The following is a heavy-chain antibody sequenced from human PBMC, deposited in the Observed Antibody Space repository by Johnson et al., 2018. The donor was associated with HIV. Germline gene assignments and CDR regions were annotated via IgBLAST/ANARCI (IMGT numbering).Heavy chain of an antibody. D-gene: IGHD3-22*01. CDR3: VRDRGTVVIWSDAFDM. V-gene: IGHV3-11*04. Sequence: QVPLVESGGGFVKPGGSLRLSCAVSVFAFSYYYMSWIRQAPGKGLEWVSYISSSGGAIFYADSVKGRFTISRDNAKNSLYLQMNSLRAEDTAVYFCVRDRGTVVIWSDAFDMWGQGTMVTVSS. CDR1: VFAFSYYY. J-gene: IGHJ3*02. CDR2: ISSSGGAI.